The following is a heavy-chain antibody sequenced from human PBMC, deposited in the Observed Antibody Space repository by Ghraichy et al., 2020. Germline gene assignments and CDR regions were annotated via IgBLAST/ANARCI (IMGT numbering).Heavy chain of an antibody. J-gene: IGHJ2*01. CDR1: GGPISSNNYY. Sequence: SQTLSLTCSVSGGPISSNNYYWGWLRQSPGVGLEWIVSHNHTGTTYYNPDLKSRLTISVDTSKYQFTLKMTSMTAADTAVYFCARQWGPDFGDYWYLDLWGRGTLVTVSS. D-gene: IGHD4-17*01. CDR2: HNHTGTT. CDR3: ARQWGPDFGDYWYLDL. V-gene: IGHV4-39*01.